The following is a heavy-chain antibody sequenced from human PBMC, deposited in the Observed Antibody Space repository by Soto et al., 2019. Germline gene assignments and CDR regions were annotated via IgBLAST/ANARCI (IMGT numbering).Heavy chain of an antibody. Sequence: QVHLVQSEAEVKRPGASVKISCKASGYTFTNYGFSWVRQAPGQGLEWLGWIGSFNGNTYYAQKIQGRVTMTTDTSTTTVYMELRSLTPDDTAVYFCARDSGAEVVAPPEVRYMDVWGKGTTVTVSS. D-gene: IGHD1-26*01. CDR3: ARDSGAEVVAPPEVRYMDV. V-gene: IGHV1-18*01. J-gene: IGHJ6*03. CDR1: GYTFTNYG. CDR2: IGSFNGNT.